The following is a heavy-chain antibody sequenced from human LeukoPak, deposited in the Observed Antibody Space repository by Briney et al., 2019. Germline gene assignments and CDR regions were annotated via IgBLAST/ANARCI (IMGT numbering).Heavy chain of an antibody. D-gene: IGHD4-11*01. V-gene: IGHV3-33*06. CDR2: IWYDGSNR. CDR3: AKDAQRGFDYSNSLKN. Sequence: GGSLRLSCAPSGFTFSHYGMHWVRQAPGKGLEWVAVIWYDGSNRYYGDPVKGRFIISRDNFQRTVYLQMNSLRADETAVNYCAKDAQRGFDYSNSLKNWGQGTLVTVSP. CDR1: GFTFSHYG. J-gene: IGHJ4*02.